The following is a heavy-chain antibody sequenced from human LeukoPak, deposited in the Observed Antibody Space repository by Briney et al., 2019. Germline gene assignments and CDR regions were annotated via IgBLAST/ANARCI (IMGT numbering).Heavy chain of an antibody. D-gene: IGHD3-9*01. CDR2: MNPNSGNT. Sequence: GASVKVSCKASGYTFTSYDINWVRQATGQGLEWMGWMNPNSGNTGYAQKFQGRVTITRNTSISTAYMELSSLRSEDTAVYYCARTLDYFDWSHPMDYYYYMDVWGKGTTVTVSS. CDR1: GYTFTSYD. J-gene: IGHJ6*03. CDR3: ARTLDYFDWSHPMDYYYYMDV. V-gene: IGHV1-8*03.